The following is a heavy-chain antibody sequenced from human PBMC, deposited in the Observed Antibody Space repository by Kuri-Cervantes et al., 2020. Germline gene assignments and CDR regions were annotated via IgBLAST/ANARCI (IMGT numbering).Heavy chain of an antibody. J-gene: IGHJ6*03. CDR2: ISHGSSYI. Sequence: GGSLRLSCAASGFTFSSYWMSWVRQAPGKGLEWVSSISHGSSYIYYADSVKGRFTISRDNAKNSLYLQMNSLRAEDTAVYYCARGGEVPAIYYYYYMDVWGKGTGVTVSS. CDR3: ARGGEVPAIYYYYYMDV. D-gene: IGHD2-2*01. V-gene: IGHV3-21*03. CDR1: GFTFSSYW.